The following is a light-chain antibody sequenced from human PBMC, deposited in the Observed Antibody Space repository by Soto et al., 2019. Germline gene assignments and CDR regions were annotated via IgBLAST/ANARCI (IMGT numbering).Light chain of an antibody. CDR2: GAS. CDR3: QKYNSAPLT. J-gene: IGKJ4*01. V-gene: IGKV1-27*01. Sequence: DIQMTQSPSSLSASVGDRVTITCRASQAISNYLAWYQQKPGKVPKLLIYGASTLQSGVPTRFSGSGSGTDFTLTISGLQPEDVAIYYSQKYNSAPLTFGGGTKVEIK. CDR1: QAISNY.